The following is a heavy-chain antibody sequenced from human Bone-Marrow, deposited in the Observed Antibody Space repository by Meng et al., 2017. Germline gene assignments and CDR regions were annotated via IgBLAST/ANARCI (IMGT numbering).Heavy chain of an antibody. CDR1: GYSFTSYW. J-gene: IGHJ4*02. CDR2: IYPGDSDT. CDR3: ARGRTYYYDSSGYYYYPDFDY. Sequence: KVSCKGSGYSFTSYWIGWVRQMPGKGLEWMGIIYPGDSDTRYGPSFQGQVTISADKSISTAYLQWSSLKASDTAMYYCARGRTYYYDSSGYYYYPDFDYWGQGTLVTVSS. D-gene: IGHD3-22*01. V-gene: IGHV5-51*01.